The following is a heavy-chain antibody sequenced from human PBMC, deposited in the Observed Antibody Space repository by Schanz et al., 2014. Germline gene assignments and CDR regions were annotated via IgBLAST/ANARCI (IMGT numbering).Heavy chain of an antibody. Sequence: QVQLVQSGAEVKKPGASVKVSCKASGHPFTAYYMHWVRQAPGQGLEWMGRINPNSGGTNYAENFQGRVTMTRDTSTSTFYMELRSLRSDDTAVYYCARDNFRFYYWGQGTLVTVSS. V-gene: IGHV1-2*06. D-gene: IGHD3-3*01. CDR1: GHPFTAYY. CDR3: ARDNFRFYY. CDR2: INPNSGGT. J-gene: IGHJ4*02.